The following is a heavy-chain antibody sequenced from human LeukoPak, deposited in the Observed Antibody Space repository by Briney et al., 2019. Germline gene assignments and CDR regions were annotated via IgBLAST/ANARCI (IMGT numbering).Heavy chain of an antibody. V-gene: IGHV3-30*04. CDR2: ISYDGSNK. D-gene: IGHD2-2*01. Sequence: GRSLRLSCAASRFTFSSYAMHWVRQAPGKGLEWVAVISYDGSNKYYADSVKGRFTISRDNSKNTLYLQMNSLRAEDTAVYYCARDVGYCSSTSCNDAFDIWGQGTMVTISS. J-gene: IGHJ3*02. CDR1: RFTFSSYA. CDR3: ARDVGYCSSTSCNDAFDI.